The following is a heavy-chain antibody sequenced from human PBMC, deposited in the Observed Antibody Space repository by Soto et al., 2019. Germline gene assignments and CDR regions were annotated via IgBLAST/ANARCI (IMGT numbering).Heavy chain of an antibody. D-gene: IGHD3-16*01. CDR3: VMVDNYVTPTPQDV. Sequence: QVQLVRSGDEVKKPGASVKVSCKASGYIFVNYGIAWVRQAPGQGLEWMGWISPYTGNTHSATKVQGRLTMTTDTSTSTAYMDLGSLTSDDTAVSYCVMVDNYVTPTPQDVRGQGTTVTVSS. CDR1: GYIFVNYG. V-gene: IGHV1-18*01. J-gene: IGHJ6*02. CDR2: ISPYTGNT.